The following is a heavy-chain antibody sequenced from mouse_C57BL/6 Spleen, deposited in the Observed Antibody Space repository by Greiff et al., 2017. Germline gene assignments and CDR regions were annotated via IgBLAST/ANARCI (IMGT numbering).Heavy chain of an antibody. J-gene: IGHJ2*01. V-gene: IGHV3-6*01. CDR3: ARDDGNPYFDY. CDR2: ISYDGSN. Sequence: EVQRVESGPGLVKPSQSLSLTCSVTGYSITSGYYWNWIRQFPGNKLEWMGYISYDGSNNYNPSLKNRISITRDTSKNQFFLKLNSVTTEDTATYYCARDDGNPYFDYWGQGTTLTVSS. CDR1: GYSITSGYY. D-gene: IGHD2-1*01.